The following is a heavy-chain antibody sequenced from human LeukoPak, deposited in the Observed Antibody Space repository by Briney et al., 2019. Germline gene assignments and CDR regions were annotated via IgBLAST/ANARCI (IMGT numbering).Heavy chain of an antibody. J-gene: IGHJ3*02. D-gene: IGHD1-26*01. Sequence: PSETLSLTCTVSGGSISSGNYYWSWIRQPAGKGLEWIGRIYTSGSTNYNPSLKSRVTISVDTSKNQFSLRLSSVTAADTAVYYCARVVDELLWTFDIWGQGTMVTVSS. CDR2: IYTSGST. CDR3: ARVVDELLWTFDI. V-gene: IGHV4-61*02. CDR1: GGSISSGNYY.